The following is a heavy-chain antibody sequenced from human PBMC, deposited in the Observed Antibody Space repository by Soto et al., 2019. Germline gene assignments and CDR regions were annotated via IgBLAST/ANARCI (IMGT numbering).Heavy chain of an antibody. CDR1: GFTFSSYG. CDR3: ARDLNYYYYYGMDV. V-gene: IGHV3-33*01. J-gene: IGHJ6*02. Sequence: GGSLRLSYAASGFTFSSYGMHWVRQAPGKGLEWVAVIWYDGSNKYYADSVKGRFTISRDNSKNTLYLQMNSLRAEDTAVYYCARDLNYYYYYGMDVWGQGTTVTVSS. CDR2: IWYDGSNK.